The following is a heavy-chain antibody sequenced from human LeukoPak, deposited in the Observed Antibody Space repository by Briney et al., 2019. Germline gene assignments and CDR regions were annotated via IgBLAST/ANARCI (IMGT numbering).Heavy chain of an antibody. D-gene: IGHD6-13*01. CDR2: INHSGST. CDR3: ARGRRDSSSWYRKCFDP. V-gene: IGHV4-34*01. CDR1: GGSFSGYY. Sequence: SETLSLTCAVYGGSFSGYYWSWIRQPPGKGLEWIGEINHSGSTNYNPSLKSRVTISVDTSKNQFSLKLSSVPAADTAVYYCARGRRDSSSWYRKCFDPWGQGTLVTVSS. J-gene: IGHJ5*02.